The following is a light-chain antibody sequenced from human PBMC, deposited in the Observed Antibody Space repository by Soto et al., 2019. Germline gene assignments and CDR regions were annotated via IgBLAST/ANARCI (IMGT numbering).Light chain of an antibody. V-gene: IGLV1-51*01. CDR1: SSNIGNNY. CDR3: GTWDSSLSARPV. J-gene: IGLJ1*01. Sequence: QSVLTQPPSVSAAPGQTVTISCSASSSNIGNNYVSWYQQLPGTAPKLLIYDNNKRPSGIPDRFSGSKSGTSATLGITGLQTGDEADYYCGTWDSSLSARPVFGTGTKVTVL. CDR2: DNN.